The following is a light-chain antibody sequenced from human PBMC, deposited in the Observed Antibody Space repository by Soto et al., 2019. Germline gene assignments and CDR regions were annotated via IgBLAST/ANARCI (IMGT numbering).Light chain of an antibody. V-gene: IGKV1-39*01. Sequence: DIRMTQSPSSLSASVGDRVTITCRASQSIDTHLNWYQQHPGKAPNALIYEASNLQSGVPSRFTGSGSGPDFTLTISCLQPDDSATYFCHQTYSPPDTFGQGTKVEIK. J-gene: IGKJ1*01. CDR3: HQTYSPPDT. CDR2: EAS. CDR1: QSIDTH.